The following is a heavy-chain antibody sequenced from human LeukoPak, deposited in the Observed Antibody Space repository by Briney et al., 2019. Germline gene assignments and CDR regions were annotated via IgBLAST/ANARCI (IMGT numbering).Heavy chain of an antibody. CDR2: IIPIFGTA. CDR1: GGTFSSYA. V-gene: IGHV1-69*13. Sequence: ASVKVSCKASGGTFSSYAISWVRQAPGQGLEWMGGIIPIFGTANYAQKFQGRVTITADESTSTAYMELSSLRSEDTAVYYCARVSRSFVWATFDYWGQGTLVTVSA. CDR3: ARVSRSFVWATFDY. D-gene: IGHD1-26*01. J-gene: IGHJ4*02.